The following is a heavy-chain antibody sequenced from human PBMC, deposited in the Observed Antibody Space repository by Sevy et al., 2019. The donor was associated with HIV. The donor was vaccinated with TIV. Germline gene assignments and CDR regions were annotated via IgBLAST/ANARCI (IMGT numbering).Heavy chain of an antibody. CDR3: TSDGFGRGGRFDY. J-gene: IGHJ4*02. D-gene: IGHD3-10*01. CDR2: TYYRSKWYN. CDR1: GDSVSSNSAA. Sequence: SQTLSLTCAISGDSVSSNSAAWNWIRQSPSRGLEWLGRTYYRSKWYNDYAVSLNSRITIKSDTSKNQFYLQLNSVTPEDTAVSYCTSDGFGRGGRFDYWGQGTLVTVSS. V-gene: IGHV6-1*01.